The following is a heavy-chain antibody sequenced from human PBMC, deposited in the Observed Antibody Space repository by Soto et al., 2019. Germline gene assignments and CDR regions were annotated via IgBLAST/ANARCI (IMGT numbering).Heavy chain of an antibody. Sequence: QWGAGLLKPSETLSLTCAVYGASFSGHCWNWIRQPPGKGPEWLGEIDHNGSPNYNPSFNSRVSISTDTSKNQYPLKLSFVTAAYTAVYFCARGKRRYGTGTCYKYFSMDVWGKGPTVRVSS. V-gene: IGHV4-34*01. D-gene: IGHD3-10*01. CDR1: GASFSGHC. CDR2: IDHNGSP. CDR3: ARGKRRYGTGTCYKYFSMDV. J-gene: IGHJ6*04.